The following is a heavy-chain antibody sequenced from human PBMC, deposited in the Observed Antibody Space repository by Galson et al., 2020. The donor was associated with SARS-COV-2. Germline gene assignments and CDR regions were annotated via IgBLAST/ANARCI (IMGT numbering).Heavy chain of an antibody. CDR3: ARTSHMDV. CDR2: ISTYNGNT. J-gene: IGHJ6*03. Sequence: ASVKVSCKTSGYRITKYGITWVRQAPGQGLEWMGWISTYNGNTNYAQKLQGRVTMTTDTSTSTAYMELRSLTSDDTAVYYCARTSHMDVWGKGTTVTVSS. V-gene: IGHV1-18*01. CDR1: GYRITKYG.